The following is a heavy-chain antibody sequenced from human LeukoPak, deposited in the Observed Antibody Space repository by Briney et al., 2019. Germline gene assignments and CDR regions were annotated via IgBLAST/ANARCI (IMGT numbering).Heavy chain of an antibody. CDR2: INWNGGRT. D-gene: IGHD3-22*01. Sequence: GGSLRLSCAASGFTFDDYGMSWVRHAPGKGLEWVSGINWNGGRTVYADSVKGRFTISRDNANNSLYLQMNSLRAEDTALYYCARDRTTRGNNYYDSSGYYRTDAFDIWGQGTMVTVSS. CDR1: GFTFDDYG. CDR3: ARDRTTRGNNYYDSSGYYRTDAFDI. V-gene: IGHV3-20*04. J-gene: IGHJ3*02.